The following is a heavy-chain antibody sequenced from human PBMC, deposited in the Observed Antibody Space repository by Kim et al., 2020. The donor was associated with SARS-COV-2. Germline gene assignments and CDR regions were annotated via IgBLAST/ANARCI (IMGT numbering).Heavy chain of an antibody. CDR1: GYTFTSYG. CDR3: ARERPDRRYYDFWSGYHLVWYYGMDV. D-gene: IGHD3-3*01. Sequence: ASVKVSCKASGYTFTSYGISWVRQAPGQGLEWMGWISAYNGNTNYAQKLQGRVTMTTDTSTSTAYMELRSLRSDDTAVYYCARERPDRRYYDFWSGYHLVWYYGMDVWGQGTTVTVSS. CDR2: ISAYNGNT. J-gene: IGHJ6*02. V-gene: IGHV1-18*04.